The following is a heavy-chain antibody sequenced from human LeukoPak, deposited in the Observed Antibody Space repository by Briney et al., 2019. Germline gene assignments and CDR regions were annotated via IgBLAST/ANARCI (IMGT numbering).Heavy chain of an antibody. CDR2: IYYSGST. Sequence: PSETLSLTCTVSGGSISSYYWSWIRQPPGKGLEWIGYIYYSGSTNYNPSLKSRVTISVDTSKNQFSLKLSSVTAADTAVYYCARGRDYYYGSGASRSPLNYGMDVWGQGTTVTVSS. CDR1: GGSISSYY. CDR3: ARGRDYYYGSGASRSPLNYGMDV. V-gene: IGHV4-59*01. J-gene: IGHJ6*02. D-gene: IGHD3-10*01.